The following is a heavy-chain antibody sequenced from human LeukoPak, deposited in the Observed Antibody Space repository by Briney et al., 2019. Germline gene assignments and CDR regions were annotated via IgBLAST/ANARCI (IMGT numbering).Heavy chain of an antibody. V-gene: IGHV4-39*07. CDR2: IFYSGNT. J-gene: IGHJ4*02. D-gene: IGHD1-20*01. Sequence: PSETLSLTCAVSGGSISSSGYYWGWIRQPPGKGLEWIGGIFYSGNTYYNPSLKSRVTMSVDTSKNQFSLKLSSVTAADTAVYYCARYISGTSQVFDYWGQGTLVTVSS. CDR1: GGSISSSGYY. CDR3: ARYISGTSQVFDY.